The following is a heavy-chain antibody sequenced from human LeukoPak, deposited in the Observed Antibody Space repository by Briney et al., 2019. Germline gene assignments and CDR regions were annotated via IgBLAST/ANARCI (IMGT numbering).Heavy chain of an antibody. CDR2: ISSGSNCI. CDR3: ARVRNYGDYLYYFDY. V-gene: IGHV3-21*01. Sequence: GGSLRLSCAASGLSFSTYSMNWVRQAPGKGLEWVSSISSGSNCIYYADSVKGRFTISRDNAKNSLYLQMNSLRADDTAVYYCARVRNYGDYLYYFDYWGQGTLVTVSS. CDR1: GLSFSTYS. D-gene: IGHD4-17*01. J-gene: IGHJ4*02.